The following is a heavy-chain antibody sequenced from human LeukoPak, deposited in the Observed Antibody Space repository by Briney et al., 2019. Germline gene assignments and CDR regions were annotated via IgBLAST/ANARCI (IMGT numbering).Heavy chain of an antibody. D-gene: IGHD2-8*02. CDR2: IDPPSGTP. V-gene: IGHV1-2*02. CDR3: ARSGFSTGFYLDF. J-gene: IGHJ4*02. Sequence: ASVKVSCKASGYTFTGQFIHWLRQAPGQGLEWMGWIDPPSGTPHYAQKFQDTVTMTRDTSIGTAYLEVHRLKSDDTAVFYCARSGFSTGFYLDFWGQGTLISVSS. CDR1: GYTFTGQF.